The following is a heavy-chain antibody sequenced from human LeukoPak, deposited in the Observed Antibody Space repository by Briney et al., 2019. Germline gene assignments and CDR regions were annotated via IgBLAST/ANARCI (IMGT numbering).Heavy chain of an antibody. CDR1: GYTFTSYD. D-gene: IGHD2-2*02. V-gene: IGHV1-8*03. J-gene: IGHJ5*02. CDR3: ARAHCSSTSCYKYWFDP. CDR2: MNPNSGNT. Sequence: ASVKVSCKASGYTFTSYDINWVRQATGQGLEWMGWMNPNSGNTGYAQKFQGRVTITRNTSISTAYVELSSLRSEDTAVYYCARAHCSSTSCYKYWFDPWGQGTLVTVSS.